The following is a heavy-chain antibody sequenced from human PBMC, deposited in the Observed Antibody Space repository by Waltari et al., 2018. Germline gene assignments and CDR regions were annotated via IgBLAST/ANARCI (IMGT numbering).Heavy chain of an antibody. D-gene: IGHD3-22*01. CDR2: IYHSGSP. Sequence: QVQLQESGPGLVKPSETLSLTCAVSGYSISSGXYWGWIRQPPGKGLEWIGSIYHSGSPYYNPSLKSRVTISVDTSKNQFSLKLSSVTAADTAVYYCARDVDSSGWAFDIWGQGTMVXXSS. CDR1: GYSISSGXY. V-gene: IGHV4-38-2*02. CDR3: ARDVDSSGWAFDI. J-gene: IGHJ3*02.